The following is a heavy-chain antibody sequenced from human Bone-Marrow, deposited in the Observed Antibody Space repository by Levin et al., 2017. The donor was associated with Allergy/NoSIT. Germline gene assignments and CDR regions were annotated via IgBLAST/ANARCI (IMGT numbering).Heavy chain of an antibody. D-gene: IGHD1-26*01. CDR3: ARLDDSGHYPFES. CDR1: GGFISSSCCY. V-gene: IGHV4-39*02. J-gene: IGHJ4*02. Sequence: SETLSLNCSVSGGFISSSCCYWGWIRQPPGKAPEWIGHIYHTGNTYYNPSLKNRVLISVDSPNNRFSLKLKSVTAADTAVYFCARLDDSGHYPFESWGQGTLVTVSS. CDR2: IYHTGNT.